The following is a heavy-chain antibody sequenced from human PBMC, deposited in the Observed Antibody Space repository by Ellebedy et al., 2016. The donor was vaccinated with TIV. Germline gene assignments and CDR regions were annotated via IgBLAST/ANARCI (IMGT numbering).Heavy chain of an antibody. D-gene: IGHD6-19*01. Sequence: SETLSLTXTVSGGSISSGGYYWSWIRQHPGKGLEWIGYIYYSGSTYYNPSLKSRVTISVDTSKNQFSLKLSSVTAADTAVYYCARDVRYSSGWYYYWYFDLWGRGTLVTVSS. V-gene: IGHV4-31*03. J-gene: IGHJ2*01. CDR3: ARDVRYSSGWYYYWYFDL. CDR1: GGSISSGGYY. CDR2: IYYSGST.